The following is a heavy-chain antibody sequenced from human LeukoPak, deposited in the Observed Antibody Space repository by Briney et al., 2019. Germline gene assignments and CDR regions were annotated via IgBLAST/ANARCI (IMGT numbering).Heavy chain of an antibody. CDR3: ARGRRTDFHYYNYMDV. CDR2: IVGSDDST. V-gene: IGHV3-23*01. J-gene: IGHJ6*03. CDR1: GFTFSSYW. D-gene: IGHD3-3*01. Sequence: GGSLRLSCTASGFTFSSYWMTWVRQAPGKGLEWVSGIVGSDDSTYHADSVRGRFTISRDNSKNTLYLHMNSLSGEDTAVYYCARGRRTDFHYYNYMDVWGKGTAVTVSS.